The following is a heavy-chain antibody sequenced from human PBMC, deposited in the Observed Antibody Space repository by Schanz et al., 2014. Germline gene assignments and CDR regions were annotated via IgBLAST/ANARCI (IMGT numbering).Heavy chain of an antibody. D-gene: IGHD6-19*01. CDR1: GFTFSNFA. J-gene: IGHJ4*02. CDR2: ISHDGSIQ. Sequence: QVQLVESGGGVVQPGRSLRLSCAASGFTFSNFAMHWVRQAPGKGLEWVTIISHDGSIQYGADSVKGRFTLSRDNSKNTMDLQMNSLRPEDTAVYYCGRDYSGGALDSWGPGTLVTVSS. CDR3: GRDYSGGALDS. V-gene: IGHV3-30*04.